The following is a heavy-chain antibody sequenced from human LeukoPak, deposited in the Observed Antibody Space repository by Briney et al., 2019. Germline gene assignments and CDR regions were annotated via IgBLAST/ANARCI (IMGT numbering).Heavy chain of an antibody. CDR1: DESLSAHY. CDR2: INHSGTT. D-gene: IGHD2-2*01. J-gene: IGHJ4*02. Sequence: SETLSLTCTVYDESLSAHYWGWIRQSPGKGLEWIGEINHSGTTNYNPSLKSRVTISVDTSKNQFSLKLSSVTAAGTAVYYCARVPSSRAPFDYWGQGTLVTVSS. V-gene: IGHV4-34*01. CDR3: ARVPSSRAPFDY.